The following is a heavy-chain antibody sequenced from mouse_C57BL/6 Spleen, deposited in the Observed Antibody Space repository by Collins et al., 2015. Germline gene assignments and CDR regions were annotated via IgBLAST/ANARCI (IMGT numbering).Heavy chain of an antibody. CDR1: GYTFTSYV. CDR2: INPYNDGT. Sequence: EFQLQQSGPELVKPGASVKMSCKASGYTFTSYVMHWVKQKPGQGLEWIGYINPYNDGTKYNEKFKGKATLTSDKSSSTAYMELSSLTSEDSAVYYCARHEERGVRRGFDYWGQGTTLTVSS. J-gene: IGHJ2*01. CDR3: ARHEERGVRRGFDY. V-gene: IGHV1-14*01.